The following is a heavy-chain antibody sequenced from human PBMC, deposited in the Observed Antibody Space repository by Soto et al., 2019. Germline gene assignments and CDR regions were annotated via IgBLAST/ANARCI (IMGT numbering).Heavy chain of an antibody. D-gene: IGHD6-19*01. J-gene: IGHJ6*02. CDR3: ARDVAVAGGGYYQHGMDV. CDR1: RYGFTDYP. CDR2: VNPNNGCT. V-gene: IGHV1-2*02. Sequence: VTVTFTTSRYGFTDYPSHWVRQAAGQGLEVMGWVNPNNGCTSYAQKFQGRVTMTGGTSISTAYMELNSLRSDDTAVYYCARDVAVAGGGYYQHGMDVRGQGTTVPVSS.